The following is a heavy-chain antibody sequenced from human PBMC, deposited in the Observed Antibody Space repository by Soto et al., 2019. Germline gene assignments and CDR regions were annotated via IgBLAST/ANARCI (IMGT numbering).Heavy chain of an antibody. CDR3: AKRQTRPVVVPAARPGIGAFDI. Sequence: GGSLRLSCAASGFTFSSYAMSWVRQAPGKGLEWVSAISGSGGSTYYADSVKGRFTISRDNSKNTLYLQMNSLRAEDTAVYYCAKRQTRPVVVPAARPGIGAFDIWGQGTMVTVSS. CDR1: GFTFSSYA. J-gene: IGHJ3*02. CDR2: ISGSGGST. V-gene: IGHV3-23*01. D-gene: IGHD2-2*01.